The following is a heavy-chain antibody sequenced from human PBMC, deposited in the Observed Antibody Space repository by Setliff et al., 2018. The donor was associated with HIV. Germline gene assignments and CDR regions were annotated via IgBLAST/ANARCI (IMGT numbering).Heavy chain of an antibody. CDR3: ARSYCSSSTCLTWFDP. J-gene: IGHJ5*02. Sequence: SETLSLTCAVSGYSINSGYYWGWIRQPPGKGLEWIGSIFHSAATNYNPSLKSRVTISIDTSKNQFSLMLTSVTAADTAFYYCARSYCSSSTCLTWFDPWGQGTLVTVS. D-gene: IGHD2-2*01. CDR2: IFHSAAT. V-gene: IGHV4-38-2*01. CDR1: GYSINSGYY.